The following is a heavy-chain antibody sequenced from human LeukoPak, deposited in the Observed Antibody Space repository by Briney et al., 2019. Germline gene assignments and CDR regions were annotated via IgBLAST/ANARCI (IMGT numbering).Heavy chain of an antibody. CDR1: GFTFSSYA. Sequence: PGGSLRLSCAASGFTFSSYAMSWVRQALGKGLEWVSAISGSGTTYYADSVKGRFTISRDNSKNTLYLQMNSLRAEDTAVYYCAKDHCSGGSCYFDYWGQGTLVTVSS. J-gene: IGHJ4*02. CDR2: ISGSGTT. CDR3: AKDHCSGGSCYFDY. D-gene: IGHD2-15*01. V-gene: IGHV3-23*01.